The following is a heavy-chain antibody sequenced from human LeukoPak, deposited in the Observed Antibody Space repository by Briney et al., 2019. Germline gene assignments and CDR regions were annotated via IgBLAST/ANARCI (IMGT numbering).Heavy chain of an antibody. J-gene: IGHJ3*02. Sequence: GESLKISCKGSGYSFNTYWIGWVRQMPGKGLEWMGIIYPGDSDTRYSPSFQGQVTISADKSISTAYLQWSSLKAPDTAMYYCARQDTAMVLDAFDIWGQGTMVTVSS. V-gene: IGHV5-51*01. CDR2: IYPGDSDT. CDR1: GYSFNTYW. CDR3: ARQDTAMVLDAFDI. D-gene: IGHD5-18*01.